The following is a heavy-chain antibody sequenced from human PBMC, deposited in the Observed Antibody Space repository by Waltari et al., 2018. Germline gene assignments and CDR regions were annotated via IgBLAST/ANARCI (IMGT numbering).Heavy chain of an antibody. V-gene: IGHV3-7*01. CDR3: ALSSGWYPEEDY. Sequence: EVQLVESGGGLVQPGGSLRLSCAASGFTFSSYWMSWVRQAPGKGLEWVANIKQDGSEKYYADSVKGRFTISRDNSKNTLYLQMNSLRAEDTAVYYCALSSGWYPEEDYWGQGTLVTVSS. CDR1: GFTFSSYW. CDR2: IKQDGSEK. D-gene: IGHD6-19*01. J-gene: IGHJ4*02.